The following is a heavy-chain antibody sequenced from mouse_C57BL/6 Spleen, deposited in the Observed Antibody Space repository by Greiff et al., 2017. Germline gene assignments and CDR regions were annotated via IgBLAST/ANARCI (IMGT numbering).Heavy chain of an antibody. J-gene: IGHJ1*03. CDR3: TTSQYYGSSYWYFDV. V-gene: IGHV14-4*01. CDR1: GFNIKDDY. Sequence: EVKLQESGAELVRPGASVKLSCTASGFNIKDDYMHWVKQRPEQGLEWIGWIDPENGDTEYASKFPGKATITADTSSNTAYLQLSSLTSEDTAVYYCTTSQYYGSSYWYFDVWGTGTTVTVSS. D-gene: IGHD1-1*01. CDR2: IDPENGDT.